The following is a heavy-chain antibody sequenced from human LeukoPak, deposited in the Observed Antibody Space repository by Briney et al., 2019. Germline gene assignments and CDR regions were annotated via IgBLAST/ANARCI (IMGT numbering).Heavy chain of an antibody. CDR2: IYTSGST. CDR1: GGSISSGSYY. Sequence: SETLSLTCTVSGGSISSGSYYWSWIRQPAGKGLEWIGRIYTSGSTNYNPSLKSRVTISVDTSKNQFPLKLSSVTAADTAVYYCARGYSYGYFFDYWGQGTLVTVSS. CDR3: ARGYSYGYFFDY. V-gene: IGHV4-61*02. D-gene: IGHD5-18*01. J-gene: IGHJ4*02.